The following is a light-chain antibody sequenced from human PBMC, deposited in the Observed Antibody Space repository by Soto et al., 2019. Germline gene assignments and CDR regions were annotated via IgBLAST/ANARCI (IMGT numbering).Light chain of an antibody. Sequence: IVLTQSPATLSVSPGEGATLSCRASQSVSSYLAWYQQRPGQAPRLLIYDASNRATGIPARFSGSGSGTDFTLTISTLEPEDFAVYYCQQRSNWPPTFGGGTKVDIK. V-gene: IGKV3-11*01. CDR1: QSVSSY. J-gene: IGKJ4*01. CDR2: DAS. CDR3: QQRSNWPPT.